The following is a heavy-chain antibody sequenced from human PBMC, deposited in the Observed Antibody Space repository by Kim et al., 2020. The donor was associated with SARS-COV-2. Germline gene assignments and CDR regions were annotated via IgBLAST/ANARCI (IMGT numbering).Heavy chain of an antibody. CDR3: VRGVPDYYGSGSYYIDC. CDR1: GDSVTSYY. D-gene: IGHD3-10*01. V-gene: IGHV4-59*02. CDR2: IYYGGST. Sequence: SETLSLTCTVTGDSVTSYYWSWIRQPPGKGLEWIANIYYGGSTNYNPSLKTRVAMSLDTSKNQFSLQLSSVTAADTALYYCVRGVPDYYGSGSYYIDCWGQGTLGTVSS. J-gene: IGHJ4*02.